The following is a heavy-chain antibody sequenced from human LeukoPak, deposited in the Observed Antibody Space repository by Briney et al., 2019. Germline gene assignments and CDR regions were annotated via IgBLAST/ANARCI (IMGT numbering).Heavy chain of an antibody. CDR3: AREDIVVVVAATYFDY. D-gene: IGHD2-15*01. CDR1: GFTFSSYA. V-gene: IGHV3-30-3*01. CDR2: ISYDGSNK. J-gene: IGHJ4*02. Sequence: GGSLRLSCAASGFTFSSYAMHWVRQAPGNGLEWVAVISYDGSNKYYADSVKGRFTISRDNSKNTLYLQMNSLRAEDTAVYYCAREDIVVVVAATYFDYWGQGTLVTVSS.